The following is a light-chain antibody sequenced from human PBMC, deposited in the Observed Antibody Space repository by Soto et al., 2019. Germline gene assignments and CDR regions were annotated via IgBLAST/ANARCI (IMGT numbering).Light chain of an antibody. J-gene: IGLJ1*01. CDR1: SSDVGAYNF. Sequence: QSVLTQPASVSGSPGQSITISCTGTSSDVGAYNFVSWHQQHPGKAPKLMIYNVYDRPSGISYRFSGSKSGNTASLTISGLQGEDEADYYCCSYAGSRTYLFGTGTKVTVL. CDR3: CSYAGSRTYL. CDR2: NVY. V-gene: IGLV2-14*03.